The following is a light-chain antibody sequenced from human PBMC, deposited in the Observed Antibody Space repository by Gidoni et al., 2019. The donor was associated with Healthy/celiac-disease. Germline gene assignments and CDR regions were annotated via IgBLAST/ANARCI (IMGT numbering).Light chain of an antibody. CDR2: GAS. CDR3: QQYGSSPELT. Sequence: IVLTQSPGTLSLSPGKRATLSCRASQSVSSSYLAWYQQKPGQAPRLLIYGASSRATGIPDRFSGSGSGTDFTLTISRLEPEDFAVYYCQQYGSSPELTFGGGTKVEIK. V-gene: IGKV3-20*01. CDR1: QSVSSSY. J-gene: IGKJ4*01.